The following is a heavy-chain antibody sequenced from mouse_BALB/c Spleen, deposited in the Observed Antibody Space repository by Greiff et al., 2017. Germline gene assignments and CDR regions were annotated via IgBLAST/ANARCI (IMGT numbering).Heavy chain of an antibody. CDR3: ARESYGNYDAMDY. Sequence: EVQLVESGGGLVQPGGSRKLSCAASGFTFSDYGMAWVRQAPGKGPEWVAFISNLAYSIYYADTVTGRFTISRENAKNTLYLEMSSLRSEDTAMYYCARESYGNYDAMDYWGQGTSVTVSS. D-gene: IGHD2-1*01. J-gene: IGHJ4*01. V-gene: IGHV5-15*02. CDR1: GFTFSDYG. CDR2: ISNLAYSI.